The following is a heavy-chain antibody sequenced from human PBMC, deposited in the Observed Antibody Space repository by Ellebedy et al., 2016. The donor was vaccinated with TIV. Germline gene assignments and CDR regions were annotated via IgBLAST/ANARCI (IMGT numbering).Heavy chain of an antibody. CDR1: GGSISSYY. D-gene: IGHD6-19*01. CDR2: IYHSGST. Sequence: MPSETLSLTCTVSGGSISSYYWSWIRQPPGKGLEWIGYIYHSGSTNYNPSLKSRVTISVDTSKNQFSLKLSSVTAADTAVYYCARVEYSSGWYFDYWGQGTLVTVSS. CDR3: ARVEYSSGWYFDY. J-gene: IGHJ4*02. V-gene: IGHV4-59*01.